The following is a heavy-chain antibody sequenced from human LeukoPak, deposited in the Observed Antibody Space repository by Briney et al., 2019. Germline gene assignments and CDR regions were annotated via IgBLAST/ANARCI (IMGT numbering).Heavy chain of an antibody. CDR1: GFSFSSYD. J-gene: IGHJ1*01. Sequence: GGSLRLSCAASGFSFSSYDMHWVRQAPGKGLEDVSAINSNGVSTYYADSVKGRFTISRDNSKNTLYLQMNSLRAEDTAVYCCARDPNYYGSGSPFYWGQGTLVTVSS. CDR3: ARDPNYYGSGSPFY. V-gene: IGHV3-64*02. D-gene: IGHD3-10*01. CDR2: INSNGVST.